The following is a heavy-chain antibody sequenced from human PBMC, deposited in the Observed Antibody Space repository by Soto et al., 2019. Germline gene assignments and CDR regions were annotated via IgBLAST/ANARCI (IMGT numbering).Heavy chain of an antibody. D-gene: IGHD1-1*01. J-gene: IGHJ4*02. V-gene: IGHV3-33*01. CDR1: GFMFSNHG. CDR3: VRGDNWNDEASDY. CDR2: IWSDGNNR. Sequence: QVQLVESGGGVVQPGRSLRLSCAASGFMFSNHGMHWVRQAPGKGLEWVAGIWSDGNNRYYADSVKGRFTISRDNSKNTVYLQMSSLRVEDTAVYYCVRGDNWNDEASDYWGQGTLVTVSS.